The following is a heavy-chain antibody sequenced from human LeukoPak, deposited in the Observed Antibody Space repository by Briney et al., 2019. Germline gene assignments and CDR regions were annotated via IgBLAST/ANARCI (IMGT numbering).Heavy chain of an antibody. D-gene: IGHD1-26*01. CDR2: ISYGGSNK. Sequence: GGSLRLSCAASGFTFSSYAMHWVRQAPGKGLEWVAFISYGGSNKFYADSVKGRFTISRDDSKNTLYLEMNSLRTEDTAVYYCARGHQNGASYYNYWGQGTLVTVSS. CDR3: ARGHQNGASYYNY. CDR1: GFTFSSYA. J-gene: IGHJ4*02. V-gene: IGHV3-30*04.